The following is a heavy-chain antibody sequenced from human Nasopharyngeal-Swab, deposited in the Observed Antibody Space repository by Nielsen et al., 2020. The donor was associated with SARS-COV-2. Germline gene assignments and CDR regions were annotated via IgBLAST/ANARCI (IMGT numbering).Heavy chain of an antibody. CDR3: ASKVGGSYRDFDY. CDR2: ISGGGST. CDR1: GFIFSSYT. Sequence: GESLKISCVCSGFIFSSYTMHWVRQAPGKGLEWVSAISGGGSTFYAESVRGRFTVSRENFRKTLYLEMNSLRVEDTALYYCASKVGGSYRDFDYWGQGTLVTVSS. J-gene: IGHJ4*02. V-gene: IGHV3-23*01. D-gene: IGHD3-16*02.